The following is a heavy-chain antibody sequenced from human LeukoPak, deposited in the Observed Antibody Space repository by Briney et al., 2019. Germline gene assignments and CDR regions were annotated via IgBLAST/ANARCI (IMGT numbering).Heavy chain of an antibody. V-gene: IGHV3-21*01. CDR3: ARGVQDDYDSSGYLDY. CDR2: ITSRISSI. Sequence: GGSLRLSCAASGFTLSSYSMSWVRQAPGKGLEWVSSITSRISSIYSADPVKGRFTISRENAKNSLYLQMNSLRAEDTAVYFCARGVQDDYDSSGYLDYWGQGTLVTVSS. J-gene: IGHJ4*02. CDR1: GFTLSSYS. D-gene: IGHD3-22*01.